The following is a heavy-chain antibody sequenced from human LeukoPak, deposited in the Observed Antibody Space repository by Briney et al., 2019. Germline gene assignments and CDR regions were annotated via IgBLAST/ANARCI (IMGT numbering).Heavy chain of an antibody. CDR3: ARKFPQIGYCSSSSCPGAFDI. D-gene: IGHD2-2*01. V-gene: IGHV4-4*07. J-gene: IGHJ3*02. CDR2: IYTSGST. CDR1: GGSISSYY. Sequence: SETLSLTCTVSGGSISSYYWSWIRQPAGKGLEWIGRIYTSGSTNYNPSLKSRVTMSVDTSKNQFSLNLSSVTAADTAVYYCARKFPQIGYCSSSSCPGAFDIWGQGTMVTVSS.